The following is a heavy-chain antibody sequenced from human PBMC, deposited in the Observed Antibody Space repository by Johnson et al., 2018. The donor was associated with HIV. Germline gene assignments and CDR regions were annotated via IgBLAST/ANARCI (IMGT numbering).Heavy chain of an antibody. CDR3: ARTSCSGARCLGYDPFDV. CDR2: INGDGSRT. CDR1: GFTFSNYW. J-gene: IGHJ3*01. Sequence: MQLVESGGGLVQPGGSLRLSCGASGFTFSNYWVQWVRQAPGKGLVWVSRINGDGSRTSYADSVKGRFTIARDKAKNTLYLQMQSLRAEDTAVYYCARTSCSGARCLGYDPFDVWGQGTMVTVSS. V-gene: IGHV3-74*01. D-gene: IGHD2-15*01.